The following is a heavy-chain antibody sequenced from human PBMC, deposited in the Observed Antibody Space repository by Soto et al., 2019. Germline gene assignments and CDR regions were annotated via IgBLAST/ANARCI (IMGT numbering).Heavy chain of an antibody. D-gene: IGHD3-3*01. V-gene: IGHV3-23*01. J-gene: IGHJ4*02. CDR3: APDPDSITSFGVVTPGEIDY. CDR2: ISGSGGST. Sequence: GGSLRLSCAASGFTFSSYAMSWVRQAPGKGLEWVSAISGSGGSTYYADSVKGRFTISRDNSKNTLYLQMNSLRAEDTAVYYCAPDPDSITSFGVVTPGEIDYWGQGTLVTVSS. CDR1: GFTFSSYA.